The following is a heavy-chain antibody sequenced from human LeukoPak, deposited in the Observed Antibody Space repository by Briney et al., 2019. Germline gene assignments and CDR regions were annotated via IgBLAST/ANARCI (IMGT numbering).Heavy chain of an antibody. CDR2: LDPEDGET. CDR1: GYTLTELS. V-gene: IGHV1-24*01. Sequence: ASVKVSCKVSGYTLTELSMHWVRQAPGKGLEWMGGLDPEDGETIYAQKFQGRVTMTEDTSTDTAYMELSSLRSEDTAVYYCATVYCSSTSCLTDPYYFDYWGQGTLVTVSS. J-gene: IGHJ4*02. D-gene: IGHD2-2*01. CDR3: ATVYCSSTSCLTDPYYFDY.